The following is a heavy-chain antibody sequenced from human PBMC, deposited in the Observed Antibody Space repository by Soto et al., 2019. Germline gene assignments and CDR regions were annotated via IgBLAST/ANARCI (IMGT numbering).Heavy chain of an antibody. CDR2: IYYSGST. CDR3: ARDPISRSSWDYYYYGMDV. CDR1: GGSVSSGSYY. D-gene: IGHD6-13*01. J-gene: IGHJ6*02. Sequence: SETLSLTCTVSGGSVSSGSYYWSWIRQPPGKGLEWIGYIYYSGSTNYNPSLKSRVTISVDTSKNQFSLKLSSVTAADTAVYYCARDPISRSSWDYYYYGMDVWGQGTTVTVSS. V-gene: IGHV4-61*01.